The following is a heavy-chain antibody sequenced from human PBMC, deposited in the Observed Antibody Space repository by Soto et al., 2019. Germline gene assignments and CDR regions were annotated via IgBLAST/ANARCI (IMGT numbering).Heavy chain of an antibody. V-gene: IGHV3-33*01. Sequence: QVQLVESGGGVVQPGRSLRLSCAASGFTFSSYGMHWVRQAPGKGLEWVAVIWYDGSNKYYADSVKGRFTISRDNSKNALYVKRKGLRAEDRAVYYCGRDGGIIVVVTARNGRHPWGQGTRVTVSS. CDR3: GRDGGIIVVVTARNGRHP. J-gene: IGHJ5*02. CDR1: GFTFSSYG. CDR2: IWYDGSNK. D-gene: IGHD2-21*02.